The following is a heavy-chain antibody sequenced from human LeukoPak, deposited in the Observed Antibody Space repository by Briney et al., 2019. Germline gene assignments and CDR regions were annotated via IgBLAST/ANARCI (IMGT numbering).Heavy chain of an antibody. CDR1: GFTISSYV. Sequence: GGTLRLSCAASGFTISSYVRSWVRQAPGKGLEFVSSILGSGGIAYYADSVKGRFTISRDNSKTTLSLQMNSLRTQDTTIYYCAKRGAANAFDIWGQGTMITV. V-gene: IGHV3-23*01. CDR2: ILGSGGIA. CDR3: AKRGAANAFDI. D-gene: IGHD4/OR15-4a*01. J-gene: IGHJ3*02.